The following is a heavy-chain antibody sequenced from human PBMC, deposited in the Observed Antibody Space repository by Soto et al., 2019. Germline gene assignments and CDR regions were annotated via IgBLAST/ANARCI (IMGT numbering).Heavy chain of an antibody. Sequence: SVKVSCKASGYIYRDIHIPRVRLVPLQGLEWLGWINPPSGAINFAQTFLGRVAMSADTSDSTAYMDLARLKSDDTAVYYCVRARALGCSNWFDPWGRGTLITVSS. CDR1: GYIYRDIH. V-gene: IGHV1-2*02. J-gene: IGHJ5*02. D-gene: IGHD3-10*02. CDR2: INPPSGAI. CDR3: VRARALGCSNWFDP.